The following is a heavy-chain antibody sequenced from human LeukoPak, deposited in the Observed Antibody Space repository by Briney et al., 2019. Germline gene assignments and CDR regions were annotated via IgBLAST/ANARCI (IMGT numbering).Heavy chain of an antibody. Sequence: PSQTLSLTCTVSGGSISSGDYYWSWIRQPPGKGLEWIGYIYYSGSTYYNPSLKSRVTISVDTSKNQFSLKLSSVTAADTAVYYCARVAYCGGDCYLGPYDAFDIWGQGTLVTVSS. CDR1: GGSISSGDYY. J-gene: IGHJ3*02. D-gene: IGHD2-21*01. CDR3: ARVAYCGGDCYLGPYDAFDI. V-gene: IGHV4-30-4*08. CDR2: IYYSGST.